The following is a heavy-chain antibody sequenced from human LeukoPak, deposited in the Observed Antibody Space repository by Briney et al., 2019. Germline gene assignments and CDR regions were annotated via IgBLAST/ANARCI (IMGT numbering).Heavy chain of an antibody. CDR2: IYYSGST. D-gene: IGHD2-15*01. Sequence: SETLSLTCTVSGGSISSYYWIWIRQPPGKGLEWIGYIYYSGSTNYNPSLKSRVTISVDTSKNQFSLKLSFVTAADTAVYYCARGGSYCSGGSCYSVPFDYWGQGTLVTVSS. CDR3: ARGGSYCSGGSCYSVPFDY. CDR1: GGSISSYY. J-gene: IGHJ4*02. V-gene: IGHV4-59*01.